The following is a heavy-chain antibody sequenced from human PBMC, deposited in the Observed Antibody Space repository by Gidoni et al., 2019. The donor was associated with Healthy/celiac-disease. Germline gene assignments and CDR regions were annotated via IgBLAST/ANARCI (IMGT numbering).Heavy chain of an antibody. Sequence: EVQLVESGGGLVKPGGSLRLSCAASGFPFSSYSMNWVRQAPGKGLEWVSSISSSSSYIYYADSVKGRFTISRDNAKNSLYLQMNSLRAEDTAVYYCARARGLYSSGWYVDYWGQGTLVTVSS. V-gene: IGHV3-21*01. D-gene: IGHD6-19*01. CDR1: GFPFSSYS. CDR3: ARARGLYSSGWYVDY. J-gene: IGHJ4*02. CDR2: ISSSSSYI.